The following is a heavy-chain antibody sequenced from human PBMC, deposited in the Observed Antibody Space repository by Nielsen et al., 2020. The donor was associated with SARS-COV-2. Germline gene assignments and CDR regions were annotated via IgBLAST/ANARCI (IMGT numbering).Heavy chain of an antibody. CDR2: ISWNSGSI. CDR3: AKDSYDAFDI. CDR1: GFTFSSYA. J-gene: IGHJ3*02. Sequence: SLKISCAASGFTFSSYAMHWVRQAPGKGLEWVSGISWNSGSIGYADSVKGRFTISRDNAKNSLYLQMNSLRAEDTALYYCAKDSYDAFDIWGQGTMVTVSS. V-gene: IGHV3-9*01.